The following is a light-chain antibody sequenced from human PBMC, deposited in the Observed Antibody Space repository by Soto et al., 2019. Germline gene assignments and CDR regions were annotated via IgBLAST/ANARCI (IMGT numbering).Light chain of an antibody. CDR2: GKS. CDR1: SSNIGAGYD. CDR3: QSYDSSLSGSVV. Sequence: QSVLTQPPSVSGAPGQRVTISCTGSSSNIGAGYDVHWYQQLPGTAPKLFIYGKSNRPSGVPDRFSGSKSGTSASLAITWLLAEDESDYYCQSYDSSLSGSVVFGSGNKLT. J-gene: IGLJ1*01. V-gene: IGLV1-40*01.